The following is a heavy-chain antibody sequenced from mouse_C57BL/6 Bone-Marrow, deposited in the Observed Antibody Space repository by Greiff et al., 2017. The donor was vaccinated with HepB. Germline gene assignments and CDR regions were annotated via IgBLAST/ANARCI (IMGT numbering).Heavy chain of an antibody. V-gene: IGHV1-53*01. J-gene: IGHJ3*01. CDR2: INPSNGGT. D-gene: IGHD2-1*01. Sequence: QVHVKQSGTELVKPGASVKLSCKASGYTFTSYWMHWVKQRPGQGLEWIGNINPSNGGTNYNEKFKSKATLTVDKSSSTAYMQLSSLTSEDSAVYYCAREGAYGNYAWFAYWGQGTLVTVSA. CDR1: GYTFTSYW. CDR3: AREGAYGNYAWFAY.